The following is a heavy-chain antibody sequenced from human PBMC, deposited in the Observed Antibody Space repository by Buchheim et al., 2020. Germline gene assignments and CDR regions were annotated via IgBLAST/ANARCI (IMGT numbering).Heavy chain of an antibody. J-gene: IGHJ3*02. CDR1: GFTFSSYA. V-gene: IGHV3-23*01. Sequence: EVQLLESGGGLVQPGGSLRLSCAASGFTFSSYAMSWVRLAPGKGLEWVSAISGSGGSTYYADSVKGRFTISRDNSKNTLYLQMNSLRAEDTAVYYCAKNFPRASDYYGSGSLFGAFDIWGQGT. D-gene: IGHD3-10*01. CDR3: AKNFPRASDYYGSGSLFGAFDI. CDR2: ISGSGGST.